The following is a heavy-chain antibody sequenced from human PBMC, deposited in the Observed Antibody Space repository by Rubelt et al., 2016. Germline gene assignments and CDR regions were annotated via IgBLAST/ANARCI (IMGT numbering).Heavy chain of an antibody. J-gene: IGHJ6*03. D-gene: IGHD3-3*01. Sequence: GKGLEWVSGISWNSGSIGYADSVKGRFTISRDNAKNSLYLQMNSLRAEDTAVYYCARGDFWSGYYYYYYMDVWGKGTTVTVSS. CDR3: ARGDFWSGYYYYYYMDV. V-gene: IGHV3-9*01. CDR2: ISWNSGSI.